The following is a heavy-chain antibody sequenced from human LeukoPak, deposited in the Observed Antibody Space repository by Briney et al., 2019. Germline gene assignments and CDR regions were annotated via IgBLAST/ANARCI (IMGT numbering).Heavy chain of an antibody. D-gene: IGHD6-19*01. CDR2: INHSGST. J-gene: IGHJ4*02. Sequence: PSGTLSLTCAVSGGSINSNNWWSWVRQPPGKGLEWIGEINHSGSTNYNPSLKSRVTISVDTSKNQFSLKLSSVTAADTAVYYCARFGSGWHYFDYWGQGTLVTVSS. V-gene: IGHV4-4*02. CDR1: GGSINSNNW. CDR3: ARFGSGWHYFDY.